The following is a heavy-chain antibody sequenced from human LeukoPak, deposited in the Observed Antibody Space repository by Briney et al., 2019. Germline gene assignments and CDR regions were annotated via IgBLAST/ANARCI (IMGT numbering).Heavy chain of an antibody. CDR1: GFSVSDNY. V-gene: IGHV3-53*01. J-gene: IGHJ4*02. CDR3: ARGEGGIAAAGTDF. CDR2: MYSGGST. Sequence: GGSLRLSCAASGFSVSDNYMSWVRQAPGKGPEWVSVMYSGGSTYYAGSVKGRFTISRDNSKNTLYLQMNSLRAEDTALYYCARGEGGIAAAGTDFWGQGTLVTVSS. D-gene: IGHD6-13*01.